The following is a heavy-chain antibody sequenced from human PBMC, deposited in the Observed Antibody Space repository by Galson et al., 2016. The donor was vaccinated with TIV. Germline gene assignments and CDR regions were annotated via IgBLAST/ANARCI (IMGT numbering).Heavy chain of an antibody. CDR1: GYTFTNHV. D-gene: IGHD3-22*01. Sequence: SVKVSCKASGYTFTNHVIHWVRQAPGQSLEWMGWIKGENGNTKYSEKFQGRVTFTRDTSATTIYMELRSLRSDDSSVYYCARHDSSAFSNWYFNLWGRGTLVTVSS. CDR3: ARHDSSAFSNWYFNL. CDR2: IKGENGNT. V-gene: IGHV1-3*01. J-gene: IGHJ2*01.